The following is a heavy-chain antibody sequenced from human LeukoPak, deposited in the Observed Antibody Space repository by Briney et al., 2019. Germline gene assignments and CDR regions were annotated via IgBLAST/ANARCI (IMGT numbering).Heavy chain of an antibody. J-gene: IGHJ4*02. CDR1: GFTFTAHA. CDR3: AREGSPLAYYDSSGYGMFDY. V-gene: IGHV3-30*02. D-gene: IGHD3-22*01. CDR2: IRHDGSDK. Sequence: PGGSLRLSCRASGFTFTAHAMDWVRQTPGKGLEWVAYIRHDGSDKYYAEALKGRFTISRDNSKNTMYLQMNTLRTEDTAVYYCAREGSPLAYYDSSGYGMFDYWGQGALVTVSS.